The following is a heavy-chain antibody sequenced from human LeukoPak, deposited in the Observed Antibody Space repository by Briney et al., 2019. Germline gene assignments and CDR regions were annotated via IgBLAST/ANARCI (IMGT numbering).Heavy chain of an antibody. CDR3: AAQMFYPIRLREYYFDS. Sequence: SETLSLTCTVSGGSISSGDYYWSWIRQPPGKGLEWIGYIYYSGSTYYNPSLKSRVTISVDTSKNQFSLKLSSVTAADTAVYYCAAQMFYPIRLREYYFDSWGRGTLVTVSS. D-gene: IGHD3-3*02. V-gene: IGHV4-30-4*08. J-gene: IGHJ4*02. CDR1: GGSISSGDYY. CDR2: IYYSGST.